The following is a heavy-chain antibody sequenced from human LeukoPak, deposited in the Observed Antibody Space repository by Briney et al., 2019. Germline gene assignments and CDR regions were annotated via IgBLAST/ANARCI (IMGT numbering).Heavy chain of an antibody. V-gene: IGHV1-69*05. J-gene: IGHJ4*02. D-gene: IGHD2-21*02. Sequence: SVKVSCKASGGTFSSYAISWVRQAPGQGLEWMGRIIPIFGTANYAQKFQGRVTITTDESTSTAYMELSSLRSEDTAVYYSARDGDCGGDCYSNWGQGTLVTVSS. CDR3: ARDGDCGGDCYSN. CDR1: GGTFSSYA. CDR2: IIPIFGTA.